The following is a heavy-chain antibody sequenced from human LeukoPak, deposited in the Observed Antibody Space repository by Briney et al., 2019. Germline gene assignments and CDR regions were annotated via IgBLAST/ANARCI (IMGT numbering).Heavy chain of an antibody. Sequence: SGGSLRLSCAASGFTFSSHGMHWVRQTPAKGLEWVAFIRYDGSNKYYADSMKGRFIISRDNSKNTLFLQMNSLRPEDTAVYYCAKGGKYDILTGYRRSRLLGDFWGQGTLDTVSS. CDR1: GFTFSSHG. CDR2: IRYDGSNK. D-gene: IGHD3-9*01. CDR3: AKGGKYDILTGYRRSRLLGDF. J-gene: IGHJ4*02. V-gene: IGHV3-30*02.